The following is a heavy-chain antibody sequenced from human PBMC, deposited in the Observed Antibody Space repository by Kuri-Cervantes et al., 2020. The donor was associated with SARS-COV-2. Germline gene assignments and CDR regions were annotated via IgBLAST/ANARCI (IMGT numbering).Heavy chain of an antibody. CDR3: AKDLGRPNWFDP. J-gene: IGHJ5*02. CDR2: ISGSGGST. V-gene: IGHV3-23*01. Sequence: GESLKISCAASGFTFSSYAMSRVRQAPGKGLEWVSAISGSGGSTYYADSVKGRFNISRDNSKNTLYLQMTSLRAEDTAVYYCAKDLGRPNWFDPWGQGTLVTVSS. CDR1: GFTFSSYA.